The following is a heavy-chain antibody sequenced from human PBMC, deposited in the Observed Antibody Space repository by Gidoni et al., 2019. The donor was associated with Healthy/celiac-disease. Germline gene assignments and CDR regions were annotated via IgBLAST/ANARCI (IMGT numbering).Heavy chain of an antibody. CDR1: GVNCSSYS. J-gene: IGHJ4*02. CDR2: ISSSSSYI. Sequence: EVQLVESGGGLVKPGGSRRLACAASGVNCSSYSMNWVRQAPGKGLEWVSSISSSSSYIYYAASVKGRFTISRDNAKNSLYLQMTSLRAEDTAVYYCARALITMVRGVITFFFDYWGQGTLVTVSS. CDR3: ARALITMVRGVITFFFDY. V-gene: IGHV3-21*01. D-gene: IGHD3-10*01.